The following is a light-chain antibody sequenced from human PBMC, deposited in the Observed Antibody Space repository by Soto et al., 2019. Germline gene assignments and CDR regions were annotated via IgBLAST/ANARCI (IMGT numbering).Light chain of an antibody. Sequence: EIVLTQSPGTLSLSPGERATLSCRASQSVSSSYLAWYQQKPGQAPRLFIYGASSRATGIPDRFSGSGSGTDCTLTISGLETEDCAVYYCQQYNNWPRTFCQGTKVDI. CDR2: GAS. CDR3: QQYNNWPRT. V-gene: IGKV3-20*01. J-gene: IGKJ1*01. CDR1: QSVSSSY.